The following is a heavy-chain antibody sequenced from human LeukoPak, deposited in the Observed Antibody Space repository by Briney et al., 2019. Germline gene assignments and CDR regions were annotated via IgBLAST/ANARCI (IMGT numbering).Heavy chain of an antibody. V-gene: IGHV3-53*05. CDR1: GFTVSSNY. J-gene: IGHJ4*02. D-gene: IGHD6-13*01. Sequence: GGSLRLSCAASGFTVSSNYMSWVRQAPGKGLEWVSVIYSGGSTYYADSVKGRFTISRDNSKNTLYLQMNSLRAEDTAVYYCARAEYSSSWYSLDYWGQGTLVTVSS. CDR3: ARAEYSSSWYSLDY. CDR2: IYSGGST.